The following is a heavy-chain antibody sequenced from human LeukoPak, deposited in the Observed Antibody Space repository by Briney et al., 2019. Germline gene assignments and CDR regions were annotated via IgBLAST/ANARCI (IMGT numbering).Heavy chain of an antibody. CDR3: ARDARRGWFDP. D-gene: IGHD3-10*01. Sequence: SETLSLTRTVAAGSISSNYWSWIRHPPRKGQEWIGYIYYSGIPNYNPSLKSRVTISVDTSKNQFSLKLSSVTAADTAVYYCARDARRGWFDPWGQGTLVTVSS. V-gene: IGHV4-59*01. CDR2: IYYSGIP. J-gene: IGHJ5*02. CDR1: AGSISSNY.